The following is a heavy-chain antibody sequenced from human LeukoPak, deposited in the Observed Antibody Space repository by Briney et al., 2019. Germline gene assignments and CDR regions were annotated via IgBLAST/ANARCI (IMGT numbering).Heavy chain of an antibody. CDR1: GYTFTGYY. CDR2: INPNSGGT. Sequence: ASVKVSCKASGYTFTGYYMHWVRQAPGQGLEWMGWINPNSGGTNYAQKLQGRVTMTTDTSTSTAYMELRSLRSDDTAVYYCARDPDQKSYDYVWGSYRPFDYWGQGTLVTVSS. V-gene: IGHV1-2*02. D-gene: IGHD3-16*02. J-gene: IGHJ4*02. CDR3: ARDPDQKSYDYVWGSYRPFDY.